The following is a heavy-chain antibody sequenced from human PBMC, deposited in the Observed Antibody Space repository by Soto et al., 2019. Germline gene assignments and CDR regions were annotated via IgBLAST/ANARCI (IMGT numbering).Heavy chain of an antibody. Sequence: ASVKVSCKTSGYTFTSYHLHWVRQAPGEGLEWMGSINPSGGSTPFAQKFESRVTMTSDTSTSTVYMELGSPRSEDTAVYYCARVLTDSNGWYNFDYWGQGALVTVSS. J-gene: IGHJ4*02. V-gene: IGHV1-46*01. D-gene: IGHD6-19*01. CDR3: ARVLTDSNGWYNFDY. CDR1: GYTFTSYH. CDR2: INPSGGST.